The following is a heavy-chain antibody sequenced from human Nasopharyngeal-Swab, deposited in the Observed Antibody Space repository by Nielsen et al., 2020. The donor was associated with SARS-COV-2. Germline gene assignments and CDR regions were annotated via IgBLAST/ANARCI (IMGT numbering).Heavy chain of an antibody. J-gene: IGHJ4*02. D-gene: IGHD6-19*01. CDR2: ISSSSSYI. CDR3: ARDPGIAVAHFDY. V-gene: IGHV3-21*01. CDR1: GFTFSSYS. Sequence: ESLKISFAASGFTFSSYSMNWVRQAPGKGLEWVSSISSSSSYIYYADSVKGRFTISRDNAKNSLYLQMNSLRAEDTAVYYCARDPGIAVAHFDYWGQGTLVTVSS.